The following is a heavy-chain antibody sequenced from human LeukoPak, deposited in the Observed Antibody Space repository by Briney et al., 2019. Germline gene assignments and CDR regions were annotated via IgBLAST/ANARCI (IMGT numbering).Heavy chain of an antibody. Sequence: PSETLSLTCTVSGGSISSGGYYWSWIRQHPGKGLEWIGYIYYSGSTYYNPPLKSRVTISVDTSKNQFSLKLSSVTAADTAVYYCAREDGYNYFGYFDYWGQGTLVTVSS. CDR3: AREDGYNYFGYFDY. V-gene: IGHV4-31*03. CDR1: GGSISSGGYY. CDR2: IYYSGST. J-gene: IGHJ4*02. D-gene: IGHD5-24*01.